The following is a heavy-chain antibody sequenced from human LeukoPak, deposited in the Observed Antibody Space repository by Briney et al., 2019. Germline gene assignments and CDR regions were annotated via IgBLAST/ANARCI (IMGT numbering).Heavy chain of an antibody. CDR1: GFTFNGSA. Sequence: GGSLRLSCAASGFTFNGSAMRWVRQASGKGLEWVGRIRSKANSYATAYAASVKGRFTISRDDSKNTAYLQMNSLKTEDTAVYCCTFSNNWFDPWGQGTLVTVSS. V-gene: IGHV3-73*01. CDR2: IRSKANSYAT. D-gene: IGHD2/OR15-2a*01. CDR3: TFSNNWFDP. J-gene: IGHJ5*02.